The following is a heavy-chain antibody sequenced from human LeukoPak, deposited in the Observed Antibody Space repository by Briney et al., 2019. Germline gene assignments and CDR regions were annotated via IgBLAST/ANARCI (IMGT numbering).Heavy chain of an antibody. D-gene: IGHD5-12*01. CDR3: ARDDGGYDHKKYNWFDP. Sequence: GGSLRLSCAASGFTFSSYGMHWVRQAPGKGLEWVAVIWYDGSNKYYADSVKGRFTISRDNSKNTLYLQMNSLRAEDTAVYYCARDDGGYDHKKYNWFDPWGQGNLVTVSS. V-gene: IGHV3-33*01. CDR2: IWYDGSNK. J-gene: IGHJ5*02. CDR1: GFTFSSYG.